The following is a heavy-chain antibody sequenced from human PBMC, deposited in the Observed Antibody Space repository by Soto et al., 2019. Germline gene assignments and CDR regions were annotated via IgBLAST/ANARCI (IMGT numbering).Heavy chain of an antibody. D-gene: IGHD1-26*01. Sequence: QVQLQESGPGLVKPSDTLSLTCAVSGYSISSSNWWGWIRQPPGKGLAWIGYIYYSGTTYYNPSLKSRVTMSVDTSKNQFSLKLTSVTAVDTAVYYCERREIQGPIDYWGQGTLVTVSS. CDR2: IYYSGTT. V-gene: IGHV4-28*01. CDR3: ERREIQGPIDY. J-gene: IGHJ4*02. CDR1: GYSISSSNW.